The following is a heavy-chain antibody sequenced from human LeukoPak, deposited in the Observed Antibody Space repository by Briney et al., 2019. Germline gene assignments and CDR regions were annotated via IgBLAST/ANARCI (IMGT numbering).Heavy chain of an antibody. J-gene: IGHJ1*01. CDR1: GSTFTIYY. Sequence: ASVKVSFTSSGSTFTIYYMHWDWHAPGQGLEWMGIINPSVGSTSYAQKFQGRVTMTRDTSTSTVYMELSSLRSDGTAVYYCAREGYYDRSGYFSHFQHWGQGTLDTVSS. V-gene: IGHV1-46*03. D-gene: IGHD3-22*01. CDR3: AREGYYDRSGYFSHFQH. CDR2: INPSVGST.